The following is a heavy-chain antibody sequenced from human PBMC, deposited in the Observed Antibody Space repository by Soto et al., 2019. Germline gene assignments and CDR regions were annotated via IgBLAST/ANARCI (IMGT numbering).Heavy chain of an antibody. J-gene: IGHJ6*03. D-gene: IGHD5-12*01. Sequence: ASVKVSCKASGYTFTSYDTNWVRQATGQGLEWMGWMNPNSGNTGYAQKFQGRVTMTRNTSISTAYMELSSLRSEDTAVYYCARGKAEWLLSSYYMDVWGNGTTVTVSS. CDR1: GYTFTSYD. CDR3: ARGKAEWLLSSYYMDV. V-gene: IGHV1-8*01. CDR2: MNPNSGNT.